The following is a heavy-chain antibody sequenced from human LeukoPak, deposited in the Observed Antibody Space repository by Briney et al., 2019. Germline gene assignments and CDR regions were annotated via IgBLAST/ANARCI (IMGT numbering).Heavy chain of an antibody. Sequence: GGSLRLSGPASRFPLRSFEMNWSRQPPRKGLECLSYISSSGLTIYYADSVKGRFTISRDNAKNSLYLQMNSLRAEDTGVYYCARESYLAAAGTNPDYWGQGTLVTVSS. CDR3: ARESYLAAAGTNPDY. D-gene: IGHD6-13*01. J-gene: IGHJ4*02. V-gene: IGHV3-48*03. CDR1: RFPLRSFE. CDR2: ISSSGLTI.